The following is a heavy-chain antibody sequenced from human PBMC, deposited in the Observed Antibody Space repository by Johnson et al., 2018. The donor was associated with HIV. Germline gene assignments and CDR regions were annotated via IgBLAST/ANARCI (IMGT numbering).Heavy chain of an antibody. CDR3: ARDQSNGWNRGSFDI. D-gene: IGHD6-19*01. Sequence: VQLVESGGGLVQPGGSLRLSCAASGFTFSDYYMSWIRQAPGKGLEWVSVIYSGGSTYYADSVKGRFTISRDNSKNTLYLHMNSLRAEDTAVYYCARDQSNGWNRGSFDIWGQGTVVTVSS. CDR2: IYSGGST. J-gene: IGHJ3*02. CDR1: GFTFSDYY. V-gene: IGHV3-66*01.